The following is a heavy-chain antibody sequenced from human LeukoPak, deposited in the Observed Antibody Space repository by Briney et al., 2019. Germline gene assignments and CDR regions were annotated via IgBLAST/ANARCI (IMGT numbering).Heavy chain of an antibody. Sequence: PSETLSLTCTVSGGSISSSSYYWGWIRQPPGKGLEWIGSIHYSGSTNYNPSLKSRVTMSVDTSKNQFSLKLSSVTAADTAVYYCARDHVDSSGWSGGFDYWGQGTLVTVSS. CDR1: GGSISSSSYY. CDR2: IHYSGST. V-gene: IGHV4-39*07. D-gene: IGHD6-19*01. J-gene: IGHJ4*02. CDR3: ARDHVDSSGWSGGFDY.